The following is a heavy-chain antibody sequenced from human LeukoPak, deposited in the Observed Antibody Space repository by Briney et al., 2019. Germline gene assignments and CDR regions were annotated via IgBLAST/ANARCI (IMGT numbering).Heavy chain of an antibody. Sequence: GESLKISCKGSGYSFANYWIGWVRQTPGKGLEWMGIIYPADSDTRYSPSFQGQVTISADKSINLAYLQWSSLKASDTAMYFCASAGITAAFDVWGQGTVVSVSS. D-gene: IGHD1-20*01. CDR3: ASAGITAAFDV. V-gene: IGHV5-51*01. CDR1: GYSFANYW. J-gene: IGHJ3*01. CDR2: IYPADSDT.